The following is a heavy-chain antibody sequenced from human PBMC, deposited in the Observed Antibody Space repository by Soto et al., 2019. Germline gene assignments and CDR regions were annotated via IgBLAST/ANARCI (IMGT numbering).Heavy chain of an antibody. J-gene: IGHJ2*01. CDR1: GGSISSGDYY. CDR3: ARITMVREYWYFDL. V-gene: IGHV4-31*03. CDR2: IYYSGST. Sequence: QVQLQESGPGLVKPSQTLSLTCTVSGGSISSGDYYWSWIRQHPGKGLEWIGYIYYSGSTYYNPSLKSRVTILVDTSKNQFSLKLTSVTAADTAVYYCARITMVREYWYFDLWGRGTLVTVSS. D-gene: IGHD3-10*01.